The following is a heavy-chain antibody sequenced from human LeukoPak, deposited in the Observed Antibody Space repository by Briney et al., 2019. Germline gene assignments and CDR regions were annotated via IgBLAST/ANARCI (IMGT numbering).Heavy chain of an antibody. V-gene: IGHV1-18*01. CDR2: ISAYNGNT. D-gene: IGHD3-3*01. Sequence: ASVKVSCKASGYTLTSYGISWVRQAPGQGLEWMGWISAYNGNTNYAQKVQGRVTMTTDTSTSTAYMELRSLRSDDTAVYYCARDLPKERTHYDFWSGYQDVFDIWGQGTMVTVSS. CDR3: ARDLPKERTHYDFWSGYQDVFDI. J-gene: IGHJ3*02. CDR1: GYTLTSYG.